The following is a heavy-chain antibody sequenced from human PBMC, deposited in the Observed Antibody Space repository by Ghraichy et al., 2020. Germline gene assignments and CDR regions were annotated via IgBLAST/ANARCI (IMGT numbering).Heavy chain of an antibody. Sequence: GESLNISCKGSGYSFTSYWIGWVRQMPGKGLEWMGIIYPADSDTRYSPSFQGQVTISVDKSISTAYLQWSSLKASDTAMYYCARRPMITFGGVIVMHAFNIWGQGTMVTVSS. CDR3: ARRPMITFGGVIVMHAFNI. CDR1: GYSFTSYW. CDR2: IYPADSDT. V-gene: IGHV5-51*01. D-gene: IGHD3-16*02. J-gene: IGHJ3*02.